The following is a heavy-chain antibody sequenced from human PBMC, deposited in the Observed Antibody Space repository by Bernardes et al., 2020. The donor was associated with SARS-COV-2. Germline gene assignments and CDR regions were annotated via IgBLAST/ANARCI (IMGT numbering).Heavy chain of an antibody. D-gene: IGHD5-12*01. CDR1: GFTFSRYS. CDR2: ISNDGSNK. Sequence: SLRLSCAASGFTFSRYSMHWVRQAPGQGLEWVAIISNDGSNKYYADCVRGRSTISRDNSKNTLYLEVNSLRVEDTAVYYCAKGLEAEYDYRLDPWGQGTLVTVSS. J-gene: IGHJ5*02. CDR3: AKGLEAEYDYRLDP. V-gene: IGHV3-30*18.